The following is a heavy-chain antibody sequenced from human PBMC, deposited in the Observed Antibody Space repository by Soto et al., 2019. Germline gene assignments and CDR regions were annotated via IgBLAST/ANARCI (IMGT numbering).Heavy chain of an antibody. CDR2: IYSGGST. CDR3: ARDSGHCSSTSCFFPSDCGIDV. D-gene: IGHD2-2*01. V-gene: IGHV3-53*04. Sequence: GGSLRLSCAASGFTVSSNYMSWVRQAPGKGLEWVSVIYSGGSTYYADSVKGRFTISRHNSKNTLYLQMNSLRAEDTAVYYCARDSGHCSSTSCFFPSDCGIDVWGQGTTVTVSS. CDR1: GFTVSSNY. J-gene: IGHJ6*02.